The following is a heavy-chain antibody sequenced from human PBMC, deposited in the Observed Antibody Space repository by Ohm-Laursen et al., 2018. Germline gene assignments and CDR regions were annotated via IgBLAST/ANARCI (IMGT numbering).Heavy chain of an antibody. CDR3: ARDRRANFWSDYPHFDY. V-gene: IGHV1-2*02. CDR1: AYTFTGYL. J-gene: IGHJ4*02. CDR2: INPNSGGT. Sequence: SVKVSCKASAYTFTGYLMHWVRQAPGQGLEWMGWINPNSGGTKYSQKFQERVTITRDMSTSTAYMELSSLRSEDTAVYYCARDRRANFWSDYPHFDYWGRGALVTVSS. D-gene: IGHD3-3*01.